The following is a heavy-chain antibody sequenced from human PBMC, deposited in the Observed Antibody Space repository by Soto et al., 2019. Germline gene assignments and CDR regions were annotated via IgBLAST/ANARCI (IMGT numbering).Heavy chain of an antibody. J-gene: IGHJ6*03. D-gene: IGHD2-2*01. CDR2: IKSKSDGGTT. Sequence: VVSLRLSCGASGVTFSNGLMNAVSQAPGKGLEWVGRIKSKSDGGTTEYAASVKGRFTISRDHSKSIDSLQMNSLKTEDTAVYYCTRDIVAVPAAAGDYYYYYYMDVWGKGTRVPVSS. CDR3: TRDIVAVPAAAGDYYYYYYMDV. CDR1: GVTFSNGL. V-gene: IGHV3-15*01.